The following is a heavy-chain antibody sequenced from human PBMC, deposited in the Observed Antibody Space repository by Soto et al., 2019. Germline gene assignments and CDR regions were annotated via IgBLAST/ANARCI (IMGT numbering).Heavy chain of an antibody. Sequence: SETLSLTCTVSGGSISSIGYYWGWIRQPPGKGLEWIGSIYYSGSTYYNPSLKSRVTISVDTSKNQFSLKLSSVTAADTAVYYFLAGTGGDDAFDIWGQGTMVTVSS. CDR1: GGSISSIGYY. D-gene: IGHD6-19*01. CDR3: LAGTGGDDAFDI. CDR2: IYYSGST. V-gene: IGHV4-39*01. J-gene: IGHJ3*02.